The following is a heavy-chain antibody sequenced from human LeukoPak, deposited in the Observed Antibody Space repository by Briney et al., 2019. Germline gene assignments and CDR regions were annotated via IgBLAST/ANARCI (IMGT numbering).Heavy chain of an antibody. V-gene: IGHV4-4*09. D-gene: IGHD2-2*01. J-gene: IGHJ3*02. CDR1: GSISSYY. Sequence: SETLSLTCTVSGSISSYYLSWIRQPPGKGLEWIGYIYTSGSTNYNPSLKSRVTISVDTSKNQFSLDLSSVTAADTAVYYCARQKCTSTSCLTKNAFDIWGQGTMVTVSS. CDR3: ARQKCTSTSCLTKNAFDI. CDR2: IYTSGST.